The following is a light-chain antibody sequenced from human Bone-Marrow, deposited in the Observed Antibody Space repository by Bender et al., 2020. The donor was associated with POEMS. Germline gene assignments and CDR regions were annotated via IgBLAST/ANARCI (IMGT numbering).Light chain of an antibody. CDR3: CSSAGSTYI. CDR1: TSDVGGYDY. CDR2: DVS. V-gene: IGLV2-14*03. Sequence: QSALTQPASVSASPGQSITISCTGTTSDVGGYDYVSWYQHHPGKVPKLMIYDVSNRPSGVSNRFSGSKSGNTASLTVSGLEAGDEADYYCCSSAGSTYIFGTGARVTVL. J-gene: IGLJ1*01.